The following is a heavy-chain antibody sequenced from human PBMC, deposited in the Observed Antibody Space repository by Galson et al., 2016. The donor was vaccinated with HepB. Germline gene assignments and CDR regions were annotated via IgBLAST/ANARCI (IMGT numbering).Heavy chain of an antibody. CDR1: GGTFSNYV. CDR2: IIPIFGTA. Sequence: SVKVSCKASGGTFSNYVISWVRQAPGQGLEWMGGIIPIFGTANNAQKFQGRVTITADKFTSTAYMELSSLRSEDTAVYYCARLDAYNYPYYFGYWGQGTLVTVS. J-gene: IGHJ4*02. V-gene: IGHV1-69*06. D-gene: IGHD5-24*01. CDR3: ARLDAYNYPYYFGY.